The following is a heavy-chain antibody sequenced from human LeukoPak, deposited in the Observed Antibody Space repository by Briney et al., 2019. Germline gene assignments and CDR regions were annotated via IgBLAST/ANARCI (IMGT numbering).Heavy chain of an antibody. CDR2: IYPGDSDT. D-gene: IGHD2-2*02. CDR1: GYSFTSYW. V-gene: IGHV5-51*01. CDR3: ARELVVPAAIGYYYYGMDV. Sequence: PGESLKISCKGSGYSFTSYWIGWVRQMPGKGLEWMGIIYPGDSDTRYSPSFQGQVTISADKSISTAYLQWSSLKASDTAMYYCARELVVPAAIGYYYYGMDVWGQGTTVTVSS. J-gene: IGHJ6*02.